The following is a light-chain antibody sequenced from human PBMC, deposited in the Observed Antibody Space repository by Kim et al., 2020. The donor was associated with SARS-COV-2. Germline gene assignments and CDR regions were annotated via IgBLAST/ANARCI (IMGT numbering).Light chain of an antibody. V-gene: IGLV1-44*01. CDR2: SND. CDR3: ATFDNSLNAWV. Sequence: QSVLTQQPSESGTPGQSVTISCSGSNSNVGHDSVNWYKQVPGTAPALLIHSNDQRPSGAPDRFSGSKSGTSASLAISGLQSEDEADYYCATFDNSLNAWVFGGGTKLTVL. CDR1: NSNVGHDS. J-gene: IGLJ3*02.